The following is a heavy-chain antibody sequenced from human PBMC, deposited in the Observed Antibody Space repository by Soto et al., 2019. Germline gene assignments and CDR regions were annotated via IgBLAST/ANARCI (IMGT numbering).Heavy chain of an antibody. Sequence: GGSLRLSCAASGFTFDDYAMHWVRQAPGKGLEWVSGISCSSGSIGYADSVKGRFTISRDNAKNSLYLQMNSLRAEDTAMYYCARDHRRVLRFLEWSNWFDPWGQGTLVTVSS. V-gene: IGHV3-9*01. CDR1: GFTFDDYA. CDR2: ISCSSGSI. CDR3: ARDHRRVLRFLEWSNWFDP. J-gene: IGHJ5*02. D-gene: IGHD3-3*01.